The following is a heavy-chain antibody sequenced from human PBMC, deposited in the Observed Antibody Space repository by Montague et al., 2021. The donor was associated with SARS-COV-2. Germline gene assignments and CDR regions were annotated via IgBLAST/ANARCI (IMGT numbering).Heavy chain of an antibody. V-gene: IGHV4-34*01. CDR2: INHRGTS. J-gene: IGHJ4*02. D-gene: IGHD3-22*01. Sequence: SETLSLICAVYGGPSSDNYWSWIRKPPGKGLEWIGEINHRGTSNYNPSLKSRVSISVDTSKNQFSLYLGSVTAADTAVYYCARGRQHFNMIVVVMTGGEYYFDYWGQGTLVTVSS. CDR3: ARGRQHFNMIVVVMTGGEYYFDY. CDR1: GGPSSDNY.